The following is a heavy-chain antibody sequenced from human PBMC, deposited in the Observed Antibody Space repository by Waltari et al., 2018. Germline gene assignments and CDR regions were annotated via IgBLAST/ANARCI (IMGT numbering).Heavy chain of an antibody. D-gene: IGHD6-13*01. V-gene: IGHV3-66*02. CDR3: ARDPTPGSWQKGY. J-gene: IGHJ4*02. Sequence: EVQLVESGGGLVQPGGSLRLSCAASGFTVSSNYMSWVRQAPGKGLEWVSVIYSGGSTYYADSVKGRFTISRDNSKNTLYLQMNSLRAEDTAVYYCARDPTPGSWQKGYWGQGTLVTVSS. CDR2: IYSGGST. CDR1: GFTVSSNY.